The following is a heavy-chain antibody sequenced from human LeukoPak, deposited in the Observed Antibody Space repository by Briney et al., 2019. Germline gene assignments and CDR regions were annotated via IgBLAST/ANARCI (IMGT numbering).Heavy chain of an antibody. CDR3: ARGAMGNYYMDV. Sequence: GGSLRLSRAASGFTFSSYWMHWVRQAPGKGLVWVSRIKFDESRTNYADSVKGRFTISRVNAKNTLYLQVNSLGAEDTAVYYCARGAMGNYYMDVWGKGTTVTVSS. D-gene: IGHD5-24*01. CDR2: IKFDESRT. J-gene: IGHJ6*03. V-gene: IGHV3-74*01. CDR1: GFTFSSYW.